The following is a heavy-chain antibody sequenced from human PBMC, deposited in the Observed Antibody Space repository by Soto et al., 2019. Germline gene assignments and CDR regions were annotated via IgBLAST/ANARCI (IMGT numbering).Heavy chain of an antibody. Sequence: GGSLRLSCAASGFTVSSNYMSWVRQAPGKGLEWVSVIYSGGSTYYADSVKGRFTISRHNSKNTLYLQMNSLRAEDKAVYYCARDFIAVAGDPPAERKYAFDIWGQGTMVTVSS. D-gene: IGHD6-19*01. CDR3: ARDFIAVAGDPPAERKYAFDI. CDR1: GFTVSSNY. J-gene: IGHJ3*02. CDR2: IYSGGST. V-gene: IGHV3-53*04.